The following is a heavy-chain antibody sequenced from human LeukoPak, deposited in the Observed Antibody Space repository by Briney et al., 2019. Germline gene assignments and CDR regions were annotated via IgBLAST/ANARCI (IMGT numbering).Heavy chain of an antibody. D-gene: IGHD2-15*01. Sequence: SVKVSCKASGGTFSSYAISWVRQAPGQGLEWMGGIIPIFGTANYAQKFQGRVTITADESTSTAYMEPSSLRSEDTAVYYCARVIFDPNGRRYFDYWGQGTLVTVSS. CDR2: IIPIFGTA. V-gene: IGHV1-69*13. CDR3: ARVIFDPNGRRYFDY. J-gene: IGHJ4*02. CDR1: GGTFSSYA.